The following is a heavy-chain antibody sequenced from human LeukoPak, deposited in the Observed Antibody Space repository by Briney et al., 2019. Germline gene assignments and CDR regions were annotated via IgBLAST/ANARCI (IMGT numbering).Heavy chain of an antibody. CDR1: GGSIGLYH. Sequence: PSETLSLTCSVSGGSIGLYHWSWIRQPPGKGLEWIGYIYYNGSTKYNPSLKSRVTMSVDTSKKQFSLNLTSVTAADTAVYYCARDWAAGSDWLDPWGQGTLVTVSS. V-gene: IGHV4-59*01. CDR2: IYYNGST. CDR3: ARDWAAGSDWLDP. J-gene: IGHJ5*02. D-gene: IGHD3-10*01.